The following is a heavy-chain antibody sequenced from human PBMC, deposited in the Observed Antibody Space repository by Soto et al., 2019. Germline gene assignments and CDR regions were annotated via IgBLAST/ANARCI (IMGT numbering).Heavy chain of an antibody. D-gene: IGHD6-19*01. CDR3: AKGGRQWLVTSDFNY. CDR2: VSHDGRNT. CDR1: GFTFSDYA. J-gene: IGHJ4*02. V-gene: IGHV3-30*18. Sequence: VQLVESGGGVVQPGRSLRLSCAASGFTFSDYAMHWVRQAPGKGLEWVAVVSHDGRNTHYADSVKGRFTISRDSSKNTVSLEMTTLRAEDTAFYYCAKGGRQWLVTSDFNYWGQGALVTVSS.